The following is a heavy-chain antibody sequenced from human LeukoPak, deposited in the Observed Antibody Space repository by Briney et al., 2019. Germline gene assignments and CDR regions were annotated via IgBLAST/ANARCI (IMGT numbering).Heavy chain of an antibody. Sequence: SETLSLTCTVSGGSISSYYWTWIRQPAGKGLEWIGRIYTSGSTNYNPSLQSRVTMSVDTSKNQFSLRLSSVTAADTAVYYCARHRAYSSSSPFDYWGQGTLVTVSS. CDR1: GGSISSYY. J-gene: IGHJ4*02. CDR2: IYTSGST. CDR3: ARHRAYSSSSPFDY. V-gene: IGHV4-4*07. D-gene: IGHD6-6*01.